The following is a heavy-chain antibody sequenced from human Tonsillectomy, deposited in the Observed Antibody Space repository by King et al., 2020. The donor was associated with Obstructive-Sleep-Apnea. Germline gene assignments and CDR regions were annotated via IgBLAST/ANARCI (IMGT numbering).Heavy chain of an antibody. CDR1: GFSFDDYA. CDR2: ISWNSGSI. CDR3: AKDMIYSGNYNFDY. Sequence: VQLVESGGGLVQPGRSLRLSCAASGFSFDDYAMHWVRQAPGKGLEWVSGISWNSGSIGYADSVKGRFTISRDNAKNSLYLQMNSLRAEDTALYYCAKDMIYSGNYNFDYWGQGTLVTVSS. D-gene: IGHD1-26*01. V-gene: IGHV3-9*01. J-gene: IGHJ4*02.